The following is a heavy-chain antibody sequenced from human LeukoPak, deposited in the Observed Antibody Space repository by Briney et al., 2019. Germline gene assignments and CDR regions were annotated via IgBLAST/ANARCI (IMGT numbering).Heavy chain of an antibody. J-gene: IGHJ4*02. Sequence: GASVKVSCKASGYTFIAYYIHWVRQAPGQGLEWMGIINPSGGSTTYAQNFQGRVTMTRDTSTSAVYMELSSLRSEDTAVYYRARGGSLAVAPHLYYFDYWGQGTLVTVSS. D-gene: IGHD6-19*01. V-gene: IGHV1-46*01. CDR3: ARGGSLAVAPHLYYFDY. CDR2: INPSGGST. CDR1: GYTFIAYY.